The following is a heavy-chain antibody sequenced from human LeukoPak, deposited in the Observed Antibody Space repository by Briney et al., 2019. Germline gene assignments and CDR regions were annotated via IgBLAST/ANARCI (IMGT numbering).Heavy chain of an antibody. CDR1: GFTFDDYA. CDR3: AKDLSSSWPEYYFDY. Sequence: GGSLRLSCAASGFTFDDYAMHWVRQAPGKGLEWVSGISWNSGSIGYADSVKGRFTISRDNAKNSLYLQMNSLRAEDTALYYCAKDLSSSWPEYYFDYWGQGTLVTVSS. J-gene: IGHJ4*02. D-gene: IGHD6-13*01. CDR2: ISWNSGSI. V-gene: IGHV3-9*01.